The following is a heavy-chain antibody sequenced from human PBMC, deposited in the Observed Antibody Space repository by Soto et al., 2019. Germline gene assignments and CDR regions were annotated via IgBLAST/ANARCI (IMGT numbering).Heavy chain of an antibody. J-gene: IGHJ3*02. Sequence: ASVKVSCKASGYIFINYAIHWVRQAPGQRLEWMGWINAGNGNTKYSQKFQGRVTITRDTSASTAYMELSSLRSEDTAVYYCARGGIFDSSGYYYFSAFDIWGQGTMVTVSS. CDR2: INAGNGNT. CDR1: GYIFINYA. D-gene: IGHD3-22*01. CDR3: ARGGIFDSSGYYYFSAFDI. V-gene: IGHV1-3*01.